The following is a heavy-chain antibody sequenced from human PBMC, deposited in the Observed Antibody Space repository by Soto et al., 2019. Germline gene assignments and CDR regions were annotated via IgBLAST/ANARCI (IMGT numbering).Heavy chain of an antibody. CDR3: ASHYDSSGYNYRGLDY. CDR2: IIPIFGTA. Sequence: QVQLVQSGAEVKKPGSSVKVSCKASGGNFSSYAISWVRQAPGQGLEWMGGIIPIFGTADYAQKFQGRVTITADESTSTAYMELSSLRSEDTAVYYCASHYDSSGYNYRGLDYWGQGTLVTVSS. CDR1: GGNFSSYA. J-gene: IGHJ4*02. D-gene: IGHD3-22*01. V-gene: IGHV1-69*12.